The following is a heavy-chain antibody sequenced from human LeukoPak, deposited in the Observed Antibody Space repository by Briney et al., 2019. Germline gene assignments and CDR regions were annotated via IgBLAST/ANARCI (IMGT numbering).Heavy chain of an antibody. D-gene: IGHD5-12*01. CDR1: DGSISSGSYY. J-gene: IGHJ4*02. V-gene: IGHV4-61*01. CDR3: ARGRGWLPPG. CDR2: IYDSGST. Sequence: SETLSLTCSVSDGSISSGSYYLNWIRQPRGKGLEWIGQIYDSGSTNYNPSLKSRVTISVDTSKNQISLKLSSATAADTAVYYCARGRGWLPPGWGQGTLVTVSS.